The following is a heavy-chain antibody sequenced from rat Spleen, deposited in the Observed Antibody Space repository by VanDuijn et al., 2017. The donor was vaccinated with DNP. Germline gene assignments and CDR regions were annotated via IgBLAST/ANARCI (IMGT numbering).Heavy chain of an antibody. Sequence: EVQLVESGGGVVQPGKSLKLSCAASGFSFSDSAMAWVRQSPKMGLEWVATIIYDGSHTFYRDSVQGRFIISRDNAKTTLNLQMDSMRSEDTATYYCSPGGTEFNHWGQGVMVTVSS. CDR1: GFSFSDSA. V-gene: IGHV5-17*01. J-gene: IGHJ2*01. D-gene: IGHD1-11*01. CDR3: SPGGTEFNH. CDR2: IIYDGSHT.